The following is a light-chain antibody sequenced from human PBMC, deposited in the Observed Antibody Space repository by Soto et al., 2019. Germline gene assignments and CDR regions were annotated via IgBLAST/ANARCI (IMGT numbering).Light chain of an antibody. CDR3: QQSNYWRSIT. V-gene: IGKV4-1*01. CDR1: QSLLYTSNNKNY. J-gene: IGKJ5*01. Sequence: DIVMTQSPDSLAVSLGARATINCKSSQSLLYTSNNKNYLAWYQQKPGQPPKLLIVWASTLASGVPDRFSGSGSGTDFTLSIGSLQAEDFAVYYCQQSNYWRSITFGQGTRLEIK. CDR2: WAS.